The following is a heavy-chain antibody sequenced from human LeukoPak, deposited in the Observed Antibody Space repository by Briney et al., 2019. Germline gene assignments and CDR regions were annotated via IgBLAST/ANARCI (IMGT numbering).Heavy chain of an antibody. CDR1: GFTFNSYA. Sequence: PGGSLRLSCAASGFTFNSYAMTWVRQAPGKGLEWVSAISGSGGGTYFADSVKGRFTISRDNSKNTLYLQMDSLRAEDTAVYYCAKRQGLEVLYYYYMDVWGKGTTVTVPS. D-gene: IGHD1-7*01. CDR2: ISGSGGGT. V-gene: IGHV3-23*01. CDR3: AKRQGLEVLYYYYMDV. J-gene: IGHJ6*03.